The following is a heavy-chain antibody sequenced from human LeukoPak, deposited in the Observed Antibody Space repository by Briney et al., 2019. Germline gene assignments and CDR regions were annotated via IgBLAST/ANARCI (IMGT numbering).Heavy chain of an antibody. CDR3: ARDWIGGYNKGAFDY. CDR1: GFTFRSYA. V-gene: IGHV3-30*04. J-gene: IGHJ4*02. CDR2: ISDDGSNK. Sequence: PGGSLRLSCAVSGFTFRSYAMHWVRQAPGKGLEWVAVISDDGSNKSYADSVKGRFTISRDNSKNTLYLQMNSLRAEDTAVYYCARDWIGGYNKGAFDYWGQGTLVTVSS. D-gene: IGHD5-24*01.